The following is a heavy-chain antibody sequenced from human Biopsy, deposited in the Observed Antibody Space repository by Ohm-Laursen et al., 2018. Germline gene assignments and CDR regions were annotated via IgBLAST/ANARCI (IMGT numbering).Heavy chain of an antibody. CDR1: GGTFSSYV. Sequence: SSVKVSCKASGGTFSSYVISWVRQAPGQGLEWMGRIIPTFDTPTYAPDFQGRVTFTSDKSTGTAHLDLSRLRSEDTAIYYCAGGAAKGNPYDHWGQGTLVTVSS. CDR3: AGGAAKGNPYDH. CDR2: IIPTFDTP. V-gene: IGHV1-69*06. J-gene: IGHJ5*02. D-gene: IGHD3-10*01.